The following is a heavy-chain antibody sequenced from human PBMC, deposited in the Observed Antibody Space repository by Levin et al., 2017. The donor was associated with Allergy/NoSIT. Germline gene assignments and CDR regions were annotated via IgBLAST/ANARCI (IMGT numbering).Heavy chain of an antibody. J-gene: IGHJ3*02. CDR2: ISYDGSNK. D-gene: IGHD3-22*01. CDR1: GFTFSSYG. Sequence: GESLKISCAASGFTFSSYGMHWVRQAPGKGLEWVAVISYDGSNKYYADSVKGRFTISRDNSKNTLYLQMNSLRAEDTAVYYCRAAGDSSGSSEAFDIWGQGTMVTVSS. V-gene: IGHV3-30*03. CDR3: RAAGDSSGSSEAFDI.